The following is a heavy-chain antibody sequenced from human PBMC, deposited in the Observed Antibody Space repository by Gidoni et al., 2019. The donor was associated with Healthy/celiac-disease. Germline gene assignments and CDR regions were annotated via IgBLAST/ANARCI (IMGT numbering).Heavy chain of an antibody. J-gene: IGHJ4*02. D-gene: IGHD3-10*01. Sequence: EVQLLESGGGLVQHGGSLRLSGAASGFTFSSYAMGWFRQAPGKGLEWFSAISGSGGSTSYADSVKGRFPISRDNSKNTLYLQMNSLRAEDTAVYYCAKWMIRGYYFDYWGQGTLVTVSS. CDR2: ISGSGGST. CDR3: AKWMIRGYYFDY. CDR1: GFTFSSYA. V-gene: IGHV3-23*01.